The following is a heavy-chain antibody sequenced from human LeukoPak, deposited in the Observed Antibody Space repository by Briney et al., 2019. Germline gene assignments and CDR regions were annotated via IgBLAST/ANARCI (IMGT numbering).Heavy chain of an antibody. D-gene: IGHD3-22*01. CDR1: GFTFDDYA. Sequence: GRSLRLSCAASGFTFDDYAMHWVRQAPGKGLEWVSGVTASGGTTYYADSVKGRFTISRDNSKNTLYLQMNSLKTEDTAVYYCTTGTLYYYDSSHFDYWGQGTLVTVSS. CDR2: VTASGGTT. J-gene: IGHJ4*02. CDR3: TTGTLYYYDSSHFDY. V-gene: IGHV3-23*01.